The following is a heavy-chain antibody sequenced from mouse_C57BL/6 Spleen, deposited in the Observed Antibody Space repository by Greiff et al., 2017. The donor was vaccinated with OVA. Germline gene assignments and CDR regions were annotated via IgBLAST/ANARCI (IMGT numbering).Heavy chain of an antibody. CDR2: IYPGDGDT. V-gene: IGHV1-80*01. D-gene: IGHD1-1*01. CDR1: GYAFSSYW. J-gene: IGHJ2*01. CDR3: ARGDGSSLYYFDY. Sequence: VQLQQSGAELVKPGASVKISCKASGYAFSSYWMNWVKQRPGKGLEWIGQIYPGDGDTNYNGKFKGKATLTADKSSSTAYMQLSSLTSEDSAVYFCARGDGSSLYYFDYWGQGTTLTVSS.